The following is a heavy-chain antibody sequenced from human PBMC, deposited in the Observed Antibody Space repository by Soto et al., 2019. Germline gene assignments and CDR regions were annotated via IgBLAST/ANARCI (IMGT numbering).Heavy chain of an antibody. Sequence: QVQLQESGPGLVKPSQTLSLTCSVSGDSISSGGYYWSWIRQHPGKGLEWIGYINDSGRAYYNPSLKSRVIISGDTSKSQFSLKLSSVTAADTAVYYCARVLSGYEYYYAMDVWGQGTTVTVSS. D-gene: IGHD3-3*01. CDR3: ARVLSGYEYYYAMDV. CDR1: GDSISSGGYY. CDR2: INDSGRA. J-gene: IGHJ6*02. V-gene: IGHV4-31*03.